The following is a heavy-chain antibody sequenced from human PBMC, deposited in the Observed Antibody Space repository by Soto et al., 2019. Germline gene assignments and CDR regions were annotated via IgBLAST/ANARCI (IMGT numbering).Heavy chain of an antibody. V-gene: IGHV1-18*01. Sequence: ASVKVSCKASGYTFTSYGISWVRQAPGQGLEWMGWISAYNGNTNYAQKLQGRATMTTDTSTSTAYMELRSLRSDDTAVYYCARGYGDYVETNAFDIWAQGTMVTVSS. D-gene: IGHD4-17*01. CDR2: ISAYNGNT. CDR3: ARGYGDYVETNAFDI. J-gene: IGHJ3*02. CDR1: GYTFTSYG.